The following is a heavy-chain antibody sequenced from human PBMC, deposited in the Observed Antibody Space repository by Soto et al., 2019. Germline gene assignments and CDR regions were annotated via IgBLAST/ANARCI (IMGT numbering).Heavy chain of an antibody. CDR1: GFTFSSYG. D-gene: IGHD2-15*01. V-gene: IGHV3-30*18. CDR3: AKDLRIRYYYGMDV. J-gene: IGHJ6*02. CDR2: ISYDGSNK. Sequence: PGGSLRLSCAASGFTFSSYGMHWVRQAPGKGLEWVAVISYDGSNKYYADSVKGRFTISRDNSKNTLYLQMNSLRAEDTAVYYCAKDLRIRYYYGMDVWGQGTTVTVSS.